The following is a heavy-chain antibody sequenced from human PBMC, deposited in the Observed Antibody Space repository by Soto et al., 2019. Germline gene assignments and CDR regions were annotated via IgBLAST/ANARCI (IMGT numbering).Heavy chain of an antibody. Sequence: QVQLVESGGGMVQPGKSLRLSCAVSGFTFRTYDMHWVRQAPGRGLEWVAVVSYDATYLNYAESVKGRFTVSRDNSKNTLFLQMNSLRAEDTAVYYCAKVSISKSSAVTFDSWGRGTLVTVSS. CDR1: GFTFRTYD. CDR2: VSYDATYL. V-gene: IGHV3-30*18. J-gene: IGHJ4*02. CDR3: AKVSISKSSAVTFDS. D-gene: IGHD2-15*01.